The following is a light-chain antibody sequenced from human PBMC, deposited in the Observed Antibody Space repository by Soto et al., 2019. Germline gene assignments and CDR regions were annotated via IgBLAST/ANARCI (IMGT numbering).Light chain of an antibody. CDR1: QSVSSN. V-gene: IGKV3D-15*01. CDR2: GAS. CDR3: QQXNNWPPIT. J-gene: IGKJ5*01. Sequence: PGERAPLSCRTSQSVSSNYLAWYQQKPAQAPRLLIYGASSRATGIPARFSGSGSGTEFTPTISSLQSEDFAVYYCQQXNNWPPITFDQGTRLEIK.